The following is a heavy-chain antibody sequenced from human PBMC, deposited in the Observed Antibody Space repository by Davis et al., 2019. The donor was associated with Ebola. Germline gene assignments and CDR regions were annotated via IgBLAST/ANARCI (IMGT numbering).Heavy chain of an antibody. CDR1: GGSISPYY. CDR2: IYYSGST. J-gene: IGHJ4*02. D-gene: IGHD4/OR15-4a*01. CDR3: ARSYGAAPFDY. V-gene: IGHV4-59*08. Sequence: MPSETLSLTCTVYGGSISPYYWSWIRQPPGKGLEWIGYIYYSGSTKYTLSLKGRVAISVDTSKNQFSLKLSSVTAADTAVYYCARSYGAAPFDYCGQGTLVTVSS.